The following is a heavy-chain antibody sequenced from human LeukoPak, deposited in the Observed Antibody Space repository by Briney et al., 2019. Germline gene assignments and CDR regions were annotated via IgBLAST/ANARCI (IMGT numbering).Heavy chain of an antibody. CDR1: GFTFSSYA. CDR2: ISGSGGST. J-gene: IGHJ4*02. CDR3: AKVRVAAAGYFDY. D-gene: IGHD6-13*01. Sequence: PGGSLRLSCAASGFTFSSYATSWVRQAPGKGLEWVSAISGSGGSTYYADSVKGRFTISRDDSKNTLYLQMNSLRAEDTAVYYCAKVRVAAAGYFDYWGQGTLVTVSS. V-gene: IGHV3-23*01.